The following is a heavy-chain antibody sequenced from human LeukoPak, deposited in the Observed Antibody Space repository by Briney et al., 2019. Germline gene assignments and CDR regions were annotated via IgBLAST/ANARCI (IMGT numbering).Heavy chain of an antibody. D-gene: IGHD3-10*01. Sequence: PGGSLRLSCVASGFTFSSYAMSWVRQTPGKGLEWVSGISNSGRNIYYTESVKGRFTISRHNSQNTLYLQMDSLKADDTALYYCAKDRALFGIEYIDSWGQGTLVTVSS. CDR1: GFTFSSYA. J-gene: IGHJ4*02. CDR2: ISNSGRNI. CDR3: AKDRALFGIEYIDS. V-gene: IGHV3-23*01.